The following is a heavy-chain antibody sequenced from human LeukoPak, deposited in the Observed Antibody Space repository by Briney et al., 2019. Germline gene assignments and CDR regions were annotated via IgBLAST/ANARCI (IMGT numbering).Heavy chain of an antibody. D-gene: IGHD3-22*01. CDR1: GFTFSRYW. Sequence: GGSLRLSCAASGFTFSRYWMHWVRQAPGKGLVWVSRINSDGSSTNYADSVKGRFTISRDNAKNTLFLQMNSLRAEDTAVYYCARVEYYYESSGLSYWGQGTLVTVSS. CDR2: INSDGSST. J-gene: IGHJ4*02. CDR3: ARVEYYYESSGLSY. V-gene: IGHV3-74*01.